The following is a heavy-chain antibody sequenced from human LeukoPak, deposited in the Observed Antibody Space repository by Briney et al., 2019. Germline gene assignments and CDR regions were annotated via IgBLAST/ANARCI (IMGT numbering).Heavy chain of an antibody. CDR1: GFTFSSYA. V-gene: IGHV3-23*01. D-gene: IGHD3-22*01. CDR2: ISGSGGST. J-gene: IGHJ6*03. CDR3: AKMPGSSGPWNYYMDV. Sequence: PGGSLRLSCAVSGFTFSSYAMSWVRQAPGKGLEWVSAISGSGGSTYYADSVKGRFTISRDNSKNTLYLQMNSLRAEDTAVYYCAKMPGSSGPWNYYMDVWGKGTTVTVSS.